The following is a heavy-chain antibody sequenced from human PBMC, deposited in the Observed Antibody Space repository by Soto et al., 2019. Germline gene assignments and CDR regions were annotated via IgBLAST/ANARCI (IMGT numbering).Heavy chain of an antibody. CDR2: ISPYSGNT. Sequence: QVQLVQSGDEVRKPGSSVKVSCKASGYIFVNYGIAWVRQAPGQGLEWMGWISPYSGNTPYASKVQGRLTMTTDTSTSTAYMDLGSLTSDDTAVYYWAMVDNYVTPTPQDVWGQGTTVTVSS. J-gene: IGHJ6*02. CDR1: GYIFVNYG. CDR3: AMVDNYVTPTPQDV. D-gene: IGHD3-16*01. V-gene: IGHV1-18*01.